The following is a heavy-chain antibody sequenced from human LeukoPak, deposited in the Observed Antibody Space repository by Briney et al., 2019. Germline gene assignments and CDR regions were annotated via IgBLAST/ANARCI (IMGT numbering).Heavy chain of an antibody. Sequence: GGSLRLSCAASGFTFDDYGMSWVRQAPGKGLEWVANIKQDGSEKYYVDSVKGRFTISRDNAKNSLYLQMNSLRAEDTAVYYCARVFYYGSGSESLDYWGQGTLVTVSS. CDR3: ARVFYYGSGSESLDY. V-gene: IGHV3-7*01. CDR2: IKQDGSEK. CDR1: GFTFDDYG. D-gene: IGHD3-10*01. J-gene: IGHJ4*02.